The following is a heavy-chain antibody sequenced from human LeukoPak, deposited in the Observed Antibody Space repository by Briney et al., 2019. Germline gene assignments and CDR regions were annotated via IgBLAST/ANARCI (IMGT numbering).Heavy chain of an antibody. CDR2: IWNDGNKK. CDR1: GFTFSYNG. D-gene: IGHD3-10*01. Sequence: PGGSLRLSCAASGFTFSYNGMHWVRQAPGKGLEWVAVIWNDGNKKYYADSVRGRFTISRDNAKHSLYLQMNSLRDEDTAVYYCARLGFGELLGPDYWGQGTLVTVSS. J-gene: IGHJ4*02. V-gene: IGHV3-33*01. CDR3: ARLGFGELLGPDY.